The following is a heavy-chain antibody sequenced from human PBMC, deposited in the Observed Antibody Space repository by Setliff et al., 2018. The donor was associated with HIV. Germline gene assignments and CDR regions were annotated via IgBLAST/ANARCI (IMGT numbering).Heavy chain of an antibody. J-gene: IGHJ6*02. V-gene: IGHV4-39*01. Sequence: SETLSLTCNVSGGSISRNYYWGWIRQPPDKGLEWIGSFHYSGSTSYNPSLRSRVTISVDTSKNQLSPKLTSVTAADTAIYYCAKSLRVEMFGVVTTYGMDVWGQGTTVTVSS. D-gene: IGHD3-3*01. CDR3: AKSLRVEMFGVVTTYGMDV. CDR2: FHYSGST. CDR1: GGSISRNYY.